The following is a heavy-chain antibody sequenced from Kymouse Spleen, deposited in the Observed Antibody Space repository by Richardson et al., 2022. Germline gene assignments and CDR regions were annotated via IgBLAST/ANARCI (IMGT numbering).Heavy chain of an antibody. CDR1: GFTFSSYW. J-gene: IGHJ6*02. D-gene: IGHD3-10*01. CDR3: ARDHGLWFGVYYYYYYGMDV. Sequence: EVQLVESGGGLVQPGGSLRLSCAASGFTFSSYWMHWVRQAPGKGLVWVSRINSDGSSTSYADSVKGRFTISRDNAKNTLYLQMNSLRAEDTAVYYCARDHGLWFGVYYYYYYGMDVWGQGTTVTVSS. CDR2: INSDGSST. V-gene: IGHV3-74*01.